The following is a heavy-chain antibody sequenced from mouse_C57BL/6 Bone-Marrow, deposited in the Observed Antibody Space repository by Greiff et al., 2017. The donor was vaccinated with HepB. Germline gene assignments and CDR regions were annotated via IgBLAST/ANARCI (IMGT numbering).Heavy chain of an antibody. Sequence: DVMLVESGGGLVKPGGSLKLSCAASGFTFSSYAMSWVRQTPEKRLEWVATISDGGSYTYYPDNVKGRFTISRDNAKNNLYLQMSHLKSEDTAMYYCARDREGGSLPNAMDYWGQGTSVTVSS. V-gene: IGHV5-4*01. CDR1: GFTFSSYA. CDR2: ISDGGSYT. CDR3: ARDREGGSLPNAMDY. J-gene: IGHJ4*01. D-gene: IGHD5-5*01.